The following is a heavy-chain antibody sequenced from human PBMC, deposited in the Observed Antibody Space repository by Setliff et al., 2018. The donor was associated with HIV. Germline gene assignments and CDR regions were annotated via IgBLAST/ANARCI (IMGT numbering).Heavy chain of an antibody. CDR2: FFHTGSI. D-gene: IGHD3-10*01. J-gene: IGHJ5*02. CDR1: GDSINSGDSY. CDR3: GRGWFDP. V-gene: IGHV4-61*08. Sequence: SETLSLTCTVSGDSINSGDSYWTWIRQTPGKGLEWIGTFFHTGSISYNPSLRSRVTMSVDTSENLFSLRLIFVTAADTGVYYCGRGWFDPWGQGTLVTVSS.